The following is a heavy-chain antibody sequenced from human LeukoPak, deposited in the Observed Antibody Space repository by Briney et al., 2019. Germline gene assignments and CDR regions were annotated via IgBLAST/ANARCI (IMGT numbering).Heavy chain of an antibody. J-gene: IGHJ4*02. V-gene: IGHV3-53*01. CDR1: GFTFSSNY. CDR3: ARSSSTVFPYYFDY. CDR2: IYSGGST. Sequence: GGSLRLSCAASGFTFSSNYMSWVRQAPGKGLEWVSVIYSGGSTYYADSVKGRFTISRGNSKNTLYLQMNSLRAEDTAVYYCARSSSTVFPYYFDYWGQGTLVTVSS. D-gene: IGHD4-17*01.